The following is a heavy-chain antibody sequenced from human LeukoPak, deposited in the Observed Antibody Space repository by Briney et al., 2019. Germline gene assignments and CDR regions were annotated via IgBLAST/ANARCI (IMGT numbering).Heavy chain of an antibody. CDR2: ISWNSGSI. V-gene: IGHV3-9*01. Sequence: GRSLRLSCAASGFTFDDYAMHWVRQAPGKGLEWVSGISWNSGSIGYADSVKGRFTISRDNAKNSLYLQMNSLRAEDSAVYYCAKAITTVDQWGQGTLVTVSS. D-gene: IGHD4-23*01. CDR3: AKAITTVDQ. CDR1: GFTFDDYA. J-gene: IGHJ4*02.